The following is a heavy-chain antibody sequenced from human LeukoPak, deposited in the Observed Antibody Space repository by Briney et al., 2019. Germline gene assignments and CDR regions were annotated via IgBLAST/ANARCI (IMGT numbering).Heavy chain of an antibody. CDR2: IYYSVST. CDR1: GGSITSSNYY. J-gene: IGHJ5*02. V-gene: IGHV4-39*01. CDR3: ASGSSCGLLGWFDP. D-gene: IGHD6-13*01. Sequence: SETLSLTCTVSGGSITSSNYYWGWIRQPPGKGLEWIGSIYYSVSTYYNPSLKSRVTIYVDTSKNQFSLKLNSVTAADTAMYYCASGSSCGLLGWFDPWGQGTLVTVSS.